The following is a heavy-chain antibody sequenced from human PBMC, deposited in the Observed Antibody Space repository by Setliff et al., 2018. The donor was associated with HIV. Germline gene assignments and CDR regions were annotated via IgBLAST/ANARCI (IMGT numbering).Heavy chain of an antibody. V-gene: IGHV1-2*02. Sequence: ASVKVSCKASGYTFTANYMHWVRQAPGQGLEWMGWINPKNGVTNYARKFQGRVTMAGDTSISAVYMDLSRLRSDDTAVYYCARAWGGSGYYAFDHWGQGTLVTVSA. D-gene: IGHD5-12*01. CDR3: ARAWGGSGYYAFDH. CDR1: GYTFTANY. CDR2: INPKNGVT. J-gene: IGHJ4*02.